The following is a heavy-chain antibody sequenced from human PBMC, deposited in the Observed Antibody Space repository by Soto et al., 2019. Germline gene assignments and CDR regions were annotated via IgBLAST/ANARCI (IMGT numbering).Heavy chain of an antibody. CDR3: AKPNYGDDLAFDI. J-gene: IGHJ3*02. CDR2: IYYSGGT. D-gene: IGHD4-17*01. CDR1: GGSISSSSYY. V-gene: IGHV4-39*01. Sequence: SETLSLTCTGSGGSISSSSYYWGWIRQPPGKGLEWIGSIYYSGGTYYNPSLKSRVTISVDTSKNQFSLKLSSVTAADTAVYYCAKPNYGDDLAFDISGQGTMVTVSS.